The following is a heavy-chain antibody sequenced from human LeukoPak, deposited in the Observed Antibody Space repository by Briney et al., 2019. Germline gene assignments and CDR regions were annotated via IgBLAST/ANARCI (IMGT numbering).Heavy chain of an antibody. CDR3: ARVGGSTWDYYYYGMDV. J-gene: IGHJ6*02. CDR2: INAGNGST. D-gene: IGHD2/OR15-2a*01. V-gene: IGHV1-3*01. CDR1: GYTLTSYG. Sequence: ASVKVSCKASGYTLTSYGISWVRQAPGQRLEWMGWINAGNGSTKYSQKFQGRVTITRDTSASTAYMELSSLRSEDTAVYYCARVGGSTWDYYYYGMDVWGQGTTVTVSS.